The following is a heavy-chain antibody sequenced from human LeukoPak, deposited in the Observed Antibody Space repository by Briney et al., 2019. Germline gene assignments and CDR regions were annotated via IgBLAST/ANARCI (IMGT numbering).Heavy chain of an antibody. J-gene: IGHJ3*02. Sequence: GGSLRLSCAASGFTFRSYSMNWVRQAPGKGLEWVSSISSSSSYIYYADSVKGRFTISRDNAKNSLYLQMNSLGAEDTAVYYCARDGVLWFGGEGAFDIWGQGTMVTVSS. CDR2: ISSSSSYI. CDR1: GFTFRSYS. V-gene: IGHV3-21*01. D-gene: IGHD3-10*01. CDR3: ARDGVLWFGGEGAFDI.